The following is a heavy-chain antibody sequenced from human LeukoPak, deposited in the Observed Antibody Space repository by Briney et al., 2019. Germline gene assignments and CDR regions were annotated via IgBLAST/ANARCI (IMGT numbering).Heavy chain of an antibody. J-gene: IGHJ4*02. CDR1: GYTFTSYG. CDR2: ISVYNGDT. Sequence: GASVEVSCKASGYTFTSYGISWVRQAPGQGLEWMGWISVYNGDTNYAQKLQGRVTMTTDTSTSTAYMELSSLRSEDTAVYYCAREGDDSSGYYFDYWGQGTLVTVSS. CDR3: AREGDDSSGYYFDY. V-gene: IGHV1-18*01. D-gene: IGHD3-22*01.